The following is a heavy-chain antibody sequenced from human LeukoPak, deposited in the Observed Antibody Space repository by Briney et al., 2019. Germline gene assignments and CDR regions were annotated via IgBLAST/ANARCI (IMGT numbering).Heavy chain of an antibody. CDR1: GGSISSYY. Sequence: SETLSLTCTVSGGSISSYYWSWIRQPPGKGLEWIGYIYYSGSTNYNPSLKSRVTISVDTSENQFSLKLSSVTAADTAVYYCARVIHGRGYCSSTSCEYYYYYYMDVWGKRTTVTVSS. V-gene: IGHV4-59*08. J-gene: IGHJ6*03. D-gene: IGHD2-2*01. CDR3: ARVIHGRGYCSSTSCEYYYYYYMDV. CDR2: IYYSGST.